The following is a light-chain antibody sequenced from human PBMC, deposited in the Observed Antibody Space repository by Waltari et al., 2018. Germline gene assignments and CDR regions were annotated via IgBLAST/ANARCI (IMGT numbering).Light chain of an antibody. CDR2: EVF. V-gene: IGLV2-23*02. CDR3: CSYAGRGTYV. CDR1: TSAVGRYDL. Sequence: QSALTQPASVSGTPGQSITIPRSGTTSAVGRYDLASWYQQHPGEAPKLLICEVFKRPPDTSSRFSGAKSGSTASLTISGLQPEDEADYYCCSYAGRGTYVFGSGTKVTVL. J-gene: IGLJ1*01.